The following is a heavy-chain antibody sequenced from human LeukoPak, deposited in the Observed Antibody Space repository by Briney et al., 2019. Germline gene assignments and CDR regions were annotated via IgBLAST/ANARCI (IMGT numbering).Heavy chain of an antibody. D-gene: IGHD1-14*01. V-gene: IGHV4-59*01. CDR1: GGSISSYY. CDR2: IYYSGST. CDR3: ASYREDAFDI. Sequence: SSETLSLTCTVSGGSISSYYWSWIRQPPGKGLEWIGYIYYSGSTNYNPSLKSRVTISVDTSKNQFSLKLSSVTAADTAVYYCASYREDAFDIWGQGTMVTVSS. J-gene: IGHJ3*02.